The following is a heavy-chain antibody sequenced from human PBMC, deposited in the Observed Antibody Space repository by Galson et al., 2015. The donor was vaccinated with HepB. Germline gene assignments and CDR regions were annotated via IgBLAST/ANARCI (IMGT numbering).Heavy chain of an antibody. D-gene: IGHD6-19*01. CDR3: ATEGSSGWDDAFDI. J-gene: IGHJ3*02. Sequence: SLRLSCAASGFTFSRYTMHWVRQAPGKGLEWVALISHDGSTKFYADSVKGRFTISRDSANNTLSLQMNSLRPDDTAMYYCATEGSSGWDDAFDIWGQGTMVTVSS. CDR1: GFTFSRYT. CDR2: ISHDGSTK. V-gene: IGHV3-30-3*01.